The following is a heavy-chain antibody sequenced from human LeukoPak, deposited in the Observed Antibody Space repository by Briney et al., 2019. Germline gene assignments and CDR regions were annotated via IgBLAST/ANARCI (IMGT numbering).Heavy chain of an antibody. D-gene: IGHD1-14*01. V-gene: IGHV3-23*01. CDR2: ISGSGGST. CDR1: GFTFSSYA. J-gene: IGHJ4*02. CDR3: AKPQGAGAPPVRYYFDN. Sequence: PGGSLRLSCAASGFTFSSYAMSWVRQAPGKGLVWVSAISGSGGSTYYADSVKGRFTISRDNSKNTLYLQMNSLRAEDTAVYYCAKPQGAGAPPVRYYFDNWGQGTLVTVSS.